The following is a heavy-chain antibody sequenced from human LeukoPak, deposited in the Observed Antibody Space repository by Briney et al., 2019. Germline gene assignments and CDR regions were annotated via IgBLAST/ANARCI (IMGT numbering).Heavy chain of an antibody. CDR2: ISSSGSTI. CDR1: GFTFSDYY. V-gene: IGHV3-11*01. Sequence: PGGSLRLSCAASGFTFSDYYMSWIRQAPGKGLEWVTYISSSGSTIYYADSVKGRFTISRDNAKNSLYLQMNSLRAEDTAVYHCARVYYGIAVAVFDYWGQGTLVTVSS. CDR3: ARVYYGIAVAVFDY. D-gene: IGHD6-19*01. J-gene: IGHJ4*02.